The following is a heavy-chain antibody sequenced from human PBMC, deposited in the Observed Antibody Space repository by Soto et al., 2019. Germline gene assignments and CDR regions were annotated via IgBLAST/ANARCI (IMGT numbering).Heavy chain of an antibody. CDR2: VSPNGGRT. CDR3: AREPNESFYFDY. Sequence: GXSVKVSCTASGYTFTNYYINWLRQAPGQGLEWLGIVSPNGGRTECAQRFQGRVTLTRDTSTSTVYMELTSLRSEDTAIYYCAREPNESFYFDYWGQGTLVTVSS. J-gene: IGHJ4*02. V-gene: IGHV1-46*01. CDR1: GYTFTNYY.